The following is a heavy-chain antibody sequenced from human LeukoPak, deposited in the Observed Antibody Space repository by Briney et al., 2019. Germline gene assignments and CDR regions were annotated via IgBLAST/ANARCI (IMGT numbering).Heavy chain of an antibody. CDR1: GFTFSSYW. CDR3: ARVGATHYYYYMDV. D-gene: IGHD1-26*01. Sequence: GGSLRLSCAASGFTFSSYWMSWVRQAPGKGLEWVANIKQDGSEKYYVDSVKGRFTISRDNAKNSLYLQMNSLRAEDTAVYYCARVGATHYYYYMDVWGKGTTVTASS. CDR2: IKQDGSEK. V-gene: IGHV3-7*04. J-gene: IGHJ6*03.